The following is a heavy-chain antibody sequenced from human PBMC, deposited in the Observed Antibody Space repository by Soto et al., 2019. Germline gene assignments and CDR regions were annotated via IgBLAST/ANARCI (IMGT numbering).Heavy chain of an antibody. Sequence: GGSLRLSCAASGFTFSSYGMHWVRQAPGKGLEWVAVISYDGSNKYYADSVKGRFTISRDNSKNTLYLQMNSLRAEDTAVYYCAKENAAAAFAAAFDIWGQGTMVTVSS. CDR2: ISYDGSNK. D-gene: IGHD6-13*01. J-gene: IGHJ3*02. V-gene: IGHV3-30*18. CDR1: GFTFSSYG. CDR3: AKENAAAAFAAAFDI.